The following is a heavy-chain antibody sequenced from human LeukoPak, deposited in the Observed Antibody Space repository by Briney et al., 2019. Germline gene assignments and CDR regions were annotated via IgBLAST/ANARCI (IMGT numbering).Heavy chain of an antibody. J-gene: IGHJ4*02. V-gene: IGHV3-20*04. CDR2: INWSGGST. D-gene: IGHD2-2*01. CDR1: GFAFDEHG. CDR3: ARAPITSPFYFDY. Sequence: PVGSLRLSCTASGFAFDEHGMSWVRQVPGKGLEWVSGINWSGGSTGYADPLRGRFTISRDNAKNSLYLQMDSLRAEDTALYYCARAPITSPFYFDYWGQGTLVTVPP.